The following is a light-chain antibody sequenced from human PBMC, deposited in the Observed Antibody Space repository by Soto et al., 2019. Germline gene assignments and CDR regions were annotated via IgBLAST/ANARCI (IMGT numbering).Light chain of an antibody. CDR3: QQYGSSPGK. J-gene: IGKJ1*01. Sequence: EIVLTQSPCTLSLSPGERATLSCRASQSVRDSHLAWYQQKPGQAPSLLIYETSSRATGIPDRFRGSGSGTEFALTITRVEPEDVAMYFCQQYGSSPGKFGQGTKVDIK. CDR1: QSVRDSH. CDR2: ETS. V-gene: IGKV3-20*01.